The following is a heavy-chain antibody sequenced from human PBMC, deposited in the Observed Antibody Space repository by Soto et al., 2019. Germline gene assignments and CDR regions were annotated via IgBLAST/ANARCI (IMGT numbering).Heavy chain of an antibody. CDR3: TRGPRPISTGTGAY. D-gene: IGHD3-10*01. CDR2: IYNDGTYS. V-gene: IGHV3-74*01. J-gene: IGHJ4*02. CDR1: GFIFKMYW. Sequence: EVQLVESGGGLVPPGGSVRLSCAASGFIFKMYWMHWVRQSPGKGLVWISRIYNDGTYSDYADSVRGRFTISRDNVSDTLYLQMNNLRAEDAGLYYCTRGPRPISTGTGAYWGQGTQVTVSS.